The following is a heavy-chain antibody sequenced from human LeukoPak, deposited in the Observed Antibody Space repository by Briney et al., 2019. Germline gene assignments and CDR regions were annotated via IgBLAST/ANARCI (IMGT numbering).Heavy chain of an antibody. Sequence: ASVKVSCKVSGDTLTELSMHWVRQAPGKGLEWMGGFDPEEGERVYAQNFQGRFTMTEDTSSGTAYMELNSLRSEDTAVYYCTTREIVVEPAQTSMVRGVLWRSDFWGHGTLVTVSS. D-gene: IGHD3-10*01. CDR3: TTREIVVEPAQTSMVRGVLWRSDF. J-gene: IGHJ4*01. CDR2: FDPEEGER. CDR1: GDTLTELS. V-gene: IGHV1-24*01.